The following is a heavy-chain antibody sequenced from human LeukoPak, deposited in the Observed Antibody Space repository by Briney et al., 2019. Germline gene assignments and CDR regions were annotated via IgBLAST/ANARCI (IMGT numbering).Heavy chain of an antibody. CDR1: GFTVSSNY. V-gene: IGHV3-53*01. Sequence: GGSLRLSCAASGFTVSSNYMSWVRQAPGKGLEWVSVIYSGGSTYYADSVKGRFTISRDNSKNTLYLQMNSLRAEDTAVYYCASSLEDSSGWQDAFDIWGQGTMVTVSS. CDR3: ASSLEDSSGWQDAFDI. CDR2: IYSGGST. J-gene: IGHJ3*02. D-gene: IGHD6-19*01.